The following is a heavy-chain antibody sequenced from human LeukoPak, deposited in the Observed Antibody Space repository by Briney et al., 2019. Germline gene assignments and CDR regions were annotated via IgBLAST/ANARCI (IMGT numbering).Heavy chain of an antibody. CDR2: ISYDGSNK. J-gene: IGHJ1*01. CDR3: ARDPNCSSTSCYKYFQH. CDR1: GFTFSSYA. V-gene: IGHV3-30-3*01. D-gene: IGHD2-2*01. Sequence: PGGSLRLSCAASGFTFSSYAMHWVRQAPGKGLEWAAVISYDGSNKYYADSVEGRFTISRDNSKNTLYLQMNSLRAEDTAVYYCARDPNCSSTSCYKYFQHWGQGTLVTVSS.